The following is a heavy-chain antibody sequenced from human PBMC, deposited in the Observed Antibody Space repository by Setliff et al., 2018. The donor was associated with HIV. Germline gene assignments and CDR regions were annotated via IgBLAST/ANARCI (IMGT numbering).Heavy chain of an antibody. CDR2: IYYSGTA. V-gene: IGHV4-31*03. D-gene: IGHD6-13*01. J-gene: IGHJ5*02. CDR3: ARRGSSWYSHWFDP. Sequence: PSETLSLTCSVSGGSIIKENYYWGWIRQYPGKRLEFIGYIYYSGTAYYNPSLQSRVTMSTDTSQNVVSLNVKSMTAADTAIYYCARRGSSWYSHWFDPWGQGTLVTVSS. CDR1: GGSIIKENYY.